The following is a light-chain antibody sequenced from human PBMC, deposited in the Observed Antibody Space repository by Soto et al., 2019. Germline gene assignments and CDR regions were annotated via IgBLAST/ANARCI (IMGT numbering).Light chain of an antibody. CDR2: LNSDGSH. Sequence: QLVLTQSPSASASLGASVKLTCTLSSGHSTYAIAWHQQQPEGGPRYLMKLNSDGSHSKGDGTPDRFSGSSSGAERYLTISSLQSEDEADYYCQTWGTGIRVFGGGTKLTVL. CDR3: QTWGTGIRV. V-gene: IGLV4-69*01. CDR1: SGHSTYA. J-gene: IGLJ2*01.